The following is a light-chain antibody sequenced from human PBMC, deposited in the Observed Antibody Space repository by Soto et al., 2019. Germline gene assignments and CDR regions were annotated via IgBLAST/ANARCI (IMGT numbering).Light chain of an antibody. CDR3: QQYYSTPWT. V-gene: IGKV3-20*01. CDR1: QSVDSRY. CDR2: GVS. J-gene: IGKJ1*01. Sequence: EIVLTQSPGTLSLSPGERATLSCRASQSVDSRYLGWYQQKPGQAPRLLIYGVSSRATGIPDRFSGSGSGTDFTLTISRLEPEDFAVYYCQQYYSTPWTFGQGTKVEIK.